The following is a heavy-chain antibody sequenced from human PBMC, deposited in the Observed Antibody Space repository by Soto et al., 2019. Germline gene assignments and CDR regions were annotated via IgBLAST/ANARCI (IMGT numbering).Heavy chain of an antibody. CDR2: IYHSGST. Sequence: QLQLQESGSGLVKPSQTLSLTCAVSGGSISSGGYSWSWIRQPPGKGLEWIGYIYHSGSTYYNPSLKSRVTIAVDRSKNQFSLKLSSVXXXXXXXXXXXRVPDRWGQGTLVTVSS. V-gene: IGHV4-30-2*01. J-gene: IGHJ5*02. CDR1: GGSISSGGYS. D-gene: IGHD2-2*01. CDR3: XRVPDR.